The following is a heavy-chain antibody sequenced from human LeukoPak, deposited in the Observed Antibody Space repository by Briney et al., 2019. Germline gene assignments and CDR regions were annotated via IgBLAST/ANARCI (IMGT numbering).Heavy chain of an antibody. Sequence: GGSLRLSCAESGFTFTTYAMSWVREAPGKGLEWVSAISVSGGSTYYADSVRGGFTISRDNSKNTLYLQMNSLRAEDTAVYYSAKETYCSSWPSFDYWGQGTLVTVSS. CDR1: GFTFTTYA. J-gene: IGHJ4*02. D-gene: IGHD6-13*01. CDR2: ISVSGGST. CDR3: AKETYCSSWPSFDY. V-gene: IGHV3-23*01.